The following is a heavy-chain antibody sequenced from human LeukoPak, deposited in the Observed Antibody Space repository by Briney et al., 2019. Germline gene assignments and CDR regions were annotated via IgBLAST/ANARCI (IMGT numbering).Heavy chain of an antibody. CDR2: ISYDENYK. J-gene: IGHJ4*02. D-gene: IGHD3-10*01. CDR3: AKAKARECDY. Sequence: GGSLRLSCAASGFTFSNHGMHWARQPPGKGLEWLTVISYDENYKDYADTVNGRFNISRDNSKNALYLQRNSLRAEDTAVYYCAKAKARECDYGGRGTVVSVS. V-gene: IGHV3-30*18. CDR1: GFTFSNHG.